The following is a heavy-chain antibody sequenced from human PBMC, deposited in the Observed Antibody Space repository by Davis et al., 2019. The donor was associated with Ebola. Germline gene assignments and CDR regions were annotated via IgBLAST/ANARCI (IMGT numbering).Heavy chain of an antibody. CDR1: GFSFSSYW. D-gene: IGHD1-1*01. CDR3: ATDATGTTFDS. Sequence: PGGSLRLSCAASGFSFSSYWMSWVRQAPGKGLEWVGQIKQDGSEKYSVDSVKGRFTISRDNAKNSLYRQMKSLRAEDTAVYYCATDATGTTFDSWGQGTLVTVSS. J-gene: IGHJ4*02. V-gene: IGHV3-7*01. CDR2: IKQDGSEK.